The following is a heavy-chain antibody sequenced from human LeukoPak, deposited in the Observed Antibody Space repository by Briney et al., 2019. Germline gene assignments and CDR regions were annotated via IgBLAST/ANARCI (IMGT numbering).Heavy chain of an antibody. D-gene: IGHD3-22*01. J-gene: IGHJ2*01. Sequence: SETLSLTCTVSGGSISSYYWSWIRQPPGKGLEWIGYIYYSGSTNYNPSLKSGVTISVDTSKNQFSLKLSSVTAADTAVYYCARDKTLYYYDSTGVWYFDLWGRGTLVTVSS. CDR2: IYYSGST. V-gene: IGHV4-59*01. CDR1: GGSISSYY. CDR3: ARDKTLYYYDSTGVWYFDL.